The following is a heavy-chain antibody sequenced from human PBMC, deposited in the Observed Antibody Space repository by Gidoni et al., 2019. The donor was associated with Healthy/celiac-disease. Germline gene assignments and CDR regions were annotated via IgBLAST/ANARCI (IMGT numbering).Heavy chain of an antibody. D-gene: IGHD6-19*01. Sequence: QVQLVQSGAEVKKPGASVKVSCKASGYTFTSYYMHWVRQAPGQGLEWMGIINPSGGSTSYAQKFQGRVTMTRDTSTSTVYMELSSLRSEDTAVYYCAREGGPGGIAVAGYFDYWGQGTLVTVSS. J-gene: IGHJ4*02. CDR1: GYTFTSYY. CDR2: INPSGGST. CDR3: AREGGPGGIAVAGYFDY. V-gene: IGHV1-46*01.